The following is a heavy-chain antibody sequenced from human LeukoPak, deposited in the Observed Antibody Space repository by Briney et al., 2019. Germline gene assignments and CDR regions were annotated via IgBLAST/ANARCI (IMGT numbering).Heavy chain of an antibody. CDR3: ARDRSGSPTTYYFDY. V-gene: IGHV1-46*01. Sequence: ASVKVSCKASGYTFTSYYMHWVRQAPGQGLEWMGIINPSGGSTSYAQKFQGRVTMTRDTSTSTVHMELSSLRSEDTAVYYCARDRSGSPTTYYFDYWGQGTLVTVSS. D-gene: IGHD1-26*01. CDR1: GYTFTSYY. CDR2: INPSGGST. J-gene: IGHJ4*02.